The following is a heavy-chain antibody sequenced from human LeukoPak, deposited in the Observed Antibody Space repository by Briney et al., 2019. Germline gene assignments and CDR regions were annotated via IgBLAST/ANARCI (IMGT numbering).Heavy chain of an antibody. D-gene: IGHD6-13*01. CDR2: ISGSGGST. CDR3: AKDPLAATGITYFDY. CDR1: GFTFNSYA. Sequence: PGGSLRLSCAASGFTFNSYALSWVRQAPGKGLKWVSGISGSGGSTYYADSVKGRFTISRDNSKNTLYLQMNSLRAEDTAVYYCAKDPLAATGITYFDYWGQGTLVTVSS. V-gene: IGHV3-23*01. J-gene: IGHJ4*02.